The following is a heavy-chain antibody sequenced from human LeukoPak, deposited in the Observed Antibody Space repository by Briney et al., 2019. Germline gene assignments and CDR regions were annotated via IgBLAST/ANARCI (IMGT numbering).Heavy chain of an antibody. J-gene: IGHJ3*02. V-gene: IGHV3-23*01. CDR1: GFTFSSYA. CDR2: ISGSGGST. CDR3: AKEGITMIVVSNDAFDI. D-gene: IGHD3-22*01. Sequence: GGSLRLSCAASGFTFSSYAMSWVRQAPGKGLEWVSAISGSGGSTYYADSVKGRFTISRDNSKNTLYLQMNSLGAEDTAVYYCAKEGITMIVVSNDAFDIWGQGTMVTVSS.